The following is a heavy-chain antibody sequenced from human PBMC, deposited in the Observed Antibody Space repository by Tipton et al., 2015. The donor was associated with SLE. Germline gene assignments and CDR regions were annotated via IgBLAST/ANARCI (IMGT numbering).Heavy chain of an antibody. CDR1: GGSISSHY. J-gene: IGHJ6*02. CDR2: IYYSGST. CDR3: ASSKYYYYGMDV. D-gene: IGHD6-13*01. V-gene: IGHV4-59*11. Sequence: TLSLTCAVSGGSISSHYWSWIRQPPGKGLEWIAYIYYSGSTNYNPSLKSRVTISVDTSKNQFSLKLSSVTAADTAVYFCASSKYYYYGMDVWGQGTTVTVSS.